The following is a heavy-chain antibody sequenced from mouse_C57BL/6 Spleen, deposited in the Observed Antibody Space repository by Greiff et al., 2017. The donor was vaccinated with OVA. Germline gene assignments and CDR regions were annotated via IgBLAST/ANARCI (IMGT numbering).Heavy chain of an antibody. D-gene: IGHD2-3*01. J-gene: IGHJ3*01. CDR1: GFTFSDYG. Sequence: DVKLVESGGGLVKPGGSLKLSCAASGFTFSDYGMHWVRQAPEKGLEWVAYISSGSSTIYSADTVKGRFTISRDNAKNTLFLQMTSLRSEDTAMYYCARGVTTPFAYWGQGTLVTVSA. V-gene: IGHV5-17*01. CDR3: ARGVTTPFAY. CDR2: ISSGSSTI.